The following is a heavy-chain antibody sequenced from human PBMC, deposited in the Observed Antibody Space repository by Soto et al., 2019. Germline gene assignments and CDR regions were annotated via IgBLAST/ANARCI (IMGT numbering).Heavy chain of an antibody. J-gene: IGHJ4*02. V-gene: IGHV4-34*01. CDR3: ARGSHTLHSYDRSGFYHYVDY. CDR1: GGSFSDYS. CDR2: INESGST. D-gene: IGHD3-22*01. Sequence: QVQLQQWGAGLLKPSETLSLTCAVYGGSFSDYSWTWIRQPPGKGLEWIGEINESGSTNYTPSLERRVTISRDTSNNRFPLKLSAVTAADTAVYYCARGSHTLHSYDRSGFYHYVDYWGQGSLVTVSS.